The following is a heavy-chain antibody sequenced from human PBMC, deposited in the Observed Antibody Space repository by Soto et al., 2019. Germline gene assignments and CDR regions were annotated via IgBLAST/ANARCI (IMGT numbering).Heavy chain of an antibody. Sequence: GGSLRLSCAASGFTFSSYAMSWVRQAPGKGLEWVSAISGSGGSTYYADSVKGRFTISRENSKNTLYLQMHSLRAEDTAVYYCAKGWLRGYCRSTSWQPLDYWGQGTLVTVSS. CDR1: GFTFSSYA. J-gene: IGHJ4*02. CDR3: AKGWLRGYCRSTSWQPLDY. D-gene: IGHD2-2*01. V-gene: IGHV3-23*01. CDR2: ISGSGGST.